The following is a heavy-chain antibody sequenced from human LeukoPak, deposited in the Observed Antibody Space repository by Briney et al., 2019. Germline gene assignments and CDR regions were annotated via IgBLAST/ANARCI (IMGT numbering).Heavy chain of an antibody. J-gene: IGHJ4*02. Sequence: PGGSLRLSCAVSGFTFSGYDMNWVRQAPGKGPEWVSSISSSSSYIFYADSVKGRFTISRDNAKNSLFLQMNSLRAEDTAMYYCASYFSGSYSFDFWGQGTLVTVSS. CDR3: ASYFSGSYSFDF. V-gene: IGHV3-21*01. CDR2: ISSSSSYI. CDR1: GFTFSGYD. D-gene: IGHD1-26*01.